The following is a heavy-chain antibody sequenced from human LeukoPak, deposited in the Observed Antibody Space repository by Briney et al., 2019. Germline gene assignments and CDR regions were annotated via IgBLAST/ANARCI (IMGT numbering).Heavy chain of an antibody. V-gene: IGHV1-2*02. CDR2: MNPNSGGT. Sequence: ASVKVSCKASGYTFTGYNMHWLRQAPGQGLEWMGWMNPNSGGTLYSPKFQGRVTMTRDTSISTVFMELSRLRFDDTAIYYCVRDVHNYNDNYWGQGTLVTVSS. CDR3: VRDVHNYNDNY. CDR1: GYTFTGYN. J-gene: IGHJ4*02. D-gene: IGHD1-1*01.